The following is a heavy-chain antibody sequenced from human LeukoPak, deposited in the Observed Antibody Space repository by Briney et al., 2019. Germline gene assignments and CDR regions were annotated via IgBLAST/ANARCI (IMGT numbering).Heavy chain of an antibody. CDR1: GGSFSGYY. D-gene: IGHD6-6*01. CDR3: ASPTLLYSSSRWFDP. J-gene: IGHJ5*02. CDR2: INHSGST. V-gene: IGHV4-34*01. Sequence: SETLSLTCAVYGGSFSGYYWSWIRQPPGKGLEWIGEINHSGSTNYNPSLKSRVTISVDTSKNQFSLKLSSVTAADTAVYYCASPTLLYSSSRWFDPWGQGTLVTVSS.